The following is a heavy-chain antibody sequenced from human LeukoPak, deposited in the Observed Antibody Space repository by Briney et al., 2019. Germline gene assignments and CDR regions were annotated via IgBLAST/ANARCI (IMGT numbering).Heavy chain of an antibody. CDR2: ISWNSGSI. V-gene: IGHV3-9*01. D-gene: IGHD2-15*01. Sequence: RPGRSLRLSCAASGFTFDDYAMHWVRQAPGKGLEWVSGISWNSGSIGYADSVKGRFTTSRDNSKNTLYLQMNSLRAEDTAVYYCARVRRGVAASPDWFDPWGQGTLVTVSS. CDR1: GFTFDDYA. CDR3: ARVRRGVAASPDWFDP. J-gene: IGHJ5*02.